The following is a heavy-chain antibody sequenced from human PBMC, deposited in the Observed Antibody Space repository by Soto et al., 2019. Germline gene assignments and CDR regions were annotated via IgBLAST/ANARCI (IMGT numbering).Heavy chain of an antibody. V-gene: IGHV3-7*01. CDR1: GFTFSSYW. D-gene: IGHD3-3*01. J-gene: IGHJ6*03. CDR2: IKQDGSEK. CDR3: ARRSYYDFPIYMDV. Sequence: GGSLRLSCAASGFTFSSYWMSWVRQAPGKGLEWVANIKQDGSEKYYVDSVKGRFTISRDNAKNSLYLQMNSLRAEDTAVYYCARRSYYDFPIYMDVWGKGTTVTVSS.